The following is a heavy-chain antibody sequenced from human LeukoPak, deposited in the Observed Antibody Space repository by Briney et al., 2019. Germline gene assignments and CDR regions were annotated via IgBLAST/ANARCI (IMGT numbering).Heavy chain of an antibody. CDR2: IYYGGST. D-gene: IGHD2-21*01. V-gene: IGHV4-39*01. Sequence: PSETLSLTCTVSGASISSSDYYWGWIRQPPGTGLEWIGTIYYGGSTYYNPSLESRVTISVDTSMNQFSLRLSSVTAADTAVYYCVNIVNSNAWRWGGQGTLVTVSS. CDR3: VNIVNSNAWRW. J-gene: IGHJ4*02. CDR1: GASISSSDYY.